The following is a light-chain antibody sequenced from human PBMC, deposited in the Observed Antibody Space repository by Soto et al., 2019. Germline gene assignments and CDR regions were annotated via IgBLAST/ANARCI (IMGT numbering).Light chain of an antibody. Sequence: DIQMTQSPSSLSASVGDRVTITCRASQSISTYLNWYQQKPGKAPNLLIYAASSLQSGVPSRFSGSGSGTDFTLTISSLQPEDFATYYCQQLNSYPITFGQGTKVDIK. CDR1: QSISTY. CDR3: QQLNSYPIT. CDR2: AAS. V-gene: IGKV1-39*01. J-gene: IGKJ1*01.